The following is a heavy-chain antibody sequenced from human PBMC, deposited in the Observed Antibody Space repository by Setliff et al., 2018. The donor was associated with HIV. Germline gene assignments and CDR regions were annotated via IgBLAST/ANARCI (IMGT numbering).Heavy chain of an antibody. CDR1: RFDFNNYW. V-gene: IGHV3-7*01. D-gene: IGHD3-10*01. CDR3: ARKLRPGHGVDV. Sequence: GGSLRLSCAASRFDFNNYWMCWVRQAPGKGLVWVANIGQDGSEKNYVDSVKGRFTISRDNAKNSMDLQMNSLRAEDTAIYYCARKLRPGHGVDVWGQGTTVTVSS. CDR2: IGQDGSEK. J-gene: IGHJ6*02.